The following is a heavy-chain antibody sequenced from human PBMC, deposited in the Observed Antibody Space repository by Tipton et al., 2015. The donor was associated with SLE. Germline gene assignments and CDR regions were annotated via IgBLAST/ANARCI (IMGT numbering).Heavy chain of an antibody. CDR3: ARGGYSSGWYGDYFVY. V-gene: IGHV4-38-2*01. CDR1: GYSIISDYW. J-gene: IGHJ4*02. D-gene: IGHD6-19*01. CDR2: IYHRGNS. Sequence: TLSLTCAVSGYSIISDYWWGWIRQTPGKGLQWIGNIYHRGNSYYKPSLKSRVTISLDTSKTQFSLNLRSVTAADTAIYYCARGGYSSGWYGDYFVYCGQGTLVTVSS.